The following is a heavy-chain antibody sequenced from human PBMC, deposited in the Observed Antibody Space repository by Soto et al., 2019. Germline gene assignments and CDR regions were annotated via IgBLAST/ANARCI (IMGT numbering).Heavy chain of an antibody. CDR3: ARSPFRTTGTFDY. V-gene: IGHV3-7*01. J-gene: IGHJ4*02. CDR1: GFTFSSYW. D-gene: IGHD1-1*01. CDR2: IKQDGSEK. Sequence: PGGSLRLSCAASGFTFSSYWMSWVRQAPGKGLEWVANIKQDGSEKYYVDSVKGRFTISRENAKNKLYLQMNSLRAEDTAVYYCARSPFRTTGTFDYWGQGTLVTVSS.